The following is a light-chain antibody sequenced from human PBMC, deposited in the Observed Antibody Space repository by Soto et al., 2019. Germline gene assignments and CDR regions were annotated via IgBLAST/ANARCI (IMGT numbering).Light chain of an antibody. J-gene: IGKJ1*01. V-gene: IGKV1-5*03. Sequence: DIQMTQSPSTLSASVGDRVTITCRASQSISTWLAWYQQKPGKAPSLLIFKASELESGVPSRFSGSGSGTEFTLTISSLQPDDFATYYCEQYNTYGYVWTFGQGTKVEIK. CDR2: KAS. CDR3: EQYNTYGYVWT. CDR1: QSISTW.